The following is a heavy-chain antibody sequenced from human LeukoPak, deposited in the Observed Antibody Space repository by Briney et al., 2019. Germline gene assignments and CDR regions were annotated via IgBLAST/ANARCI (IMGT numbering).Heavy chain of an antibody. CDR3: ARDPRGGGRYYANYYYYYMDV. D-gene: IGHD1-26*01. Sequence: PGGSLRLSCAASGFTFSSYSMNWVRQAPGKGLEWVSSISSSSGYIYYADSLKGRFTISRDNAKNSLYLQMNSLRAEDTAVYYCARDPRGGGRYYANYYYYYMDVWGKGTTVTVSS. J-gene: IGHJ6*03. V-gene: IGHV3-21*01. CDR2: ISSSSGYI. CDR1: GFTFSSYS.